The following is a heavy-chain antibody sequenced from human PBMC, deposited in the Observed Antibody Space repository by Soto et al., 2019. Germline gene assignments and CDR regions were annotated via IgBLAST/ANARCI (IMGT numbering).Heavy chain of an antibody. V-gene: IGHV1-24*01. D-gene: IGHD6-6*01. CDR1: GYTLTKLS. CDR2: FDPEDGET. Sequence: ASVKVSCKXSGYTLTKLSMHWVRQTPGEGLEWMGGFDPEDGETIYAQKFQDRVTMTEDTSTDTAYMEVSSLRSEDTAIYYCATDSARGSSFDYWGQGTLVTVSS. J-gene: IGHJ4*02. CDR3: ATDSARGSSFDY.